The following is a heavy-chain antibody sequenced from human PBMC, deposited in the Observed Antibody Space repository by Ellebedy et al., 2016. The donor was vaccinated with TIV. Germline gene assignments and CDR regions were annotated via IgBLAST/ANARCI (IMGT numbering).Heavy chain of an antibody. D-gene: IGHD4-17*01. CDR1: GFTFSSYG. J-gene: IGHJ5*02. CDR3: ARVGDYHYNWFDP. Sequence: GESLKISCAASGFTFSSYGMHWVRQAPGKGLEWVAVIWFDGSNKYYADSVKGRFTISRDNSKNTMYLQMNSLRAEDTAVYYCARVGDYHYNWFDPWGQGTLVTVSS. CDR2: IWFDGSNK. V-gene: IGHV3-30*19.